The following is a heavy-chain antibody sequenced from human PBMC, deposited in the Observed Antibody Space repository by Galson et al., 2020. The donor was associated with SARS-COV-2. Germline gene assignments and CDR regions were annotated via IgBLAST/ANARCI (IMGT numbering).Heavy chain of an antibody. Sequence: SGPTLVKPTQTLTLTCTFSGFSLGTSPMRVSWIRQPPGKALEWLARIDWDDDKFYNPSLKTRLTISKGTSNEQVVLTMTNVGHVDTATYFCARYYYDGRGYYSNDYFDYWGQGILVTVSS. CDR2: IDWDDDK. CDR3: ARYYYDGRGYYSNDYFDY. D-gene: IGHD3-22*01. J-gene: IGHJ4*02. V-gene: IGHV2-70*04. CDR1: GFSLGTSPMR.